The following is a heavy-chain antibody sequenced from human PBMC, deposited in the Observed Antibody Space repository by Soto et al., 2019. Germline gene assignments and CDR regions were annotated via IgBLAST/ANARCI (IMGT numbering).Heavy chain of an antibody. CDR1: CGSISSGGYY. D-gene: IGHD3-22*01. J-gene: IGHJ5*02. CDR2: IYYSGST. CDR3: AREDDSSGANWFDP. V-gene: IGHV4-31*03. Sequence: SSETLSLTCTVSCGSISSGGYYWSWIRQHPGKGLEWIGYIYYSGSTYYNPSLKSRVTISVDTSKNQFSLKLSSVTAADTAVYYCAREDDSSGANWFDPWGQGTLVTVSS.